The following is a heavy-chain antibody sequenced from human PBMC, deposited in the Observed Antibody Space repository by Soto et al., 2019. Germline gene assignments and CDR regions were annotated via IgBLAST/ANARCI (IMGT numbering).Heavy chain of an antibody. D-gene: IGHD3-10*01. J-gene: IGHJ4*02. V-gene: IGHV3-15*01. Sequence: PGGSLRLSCAASGFTFGSYAMSWVRQAPGKGLEWVGRIKTKTEGGTTDYAAPVKGRFTISRDDSKNTLYMQMNSLQTEDTGLYYCTTDGDEGSYKVYWGQGILVTVSS. CDR3: TTDGDEGSYKVY. CDR2: IKTKTEGGTT. CDR1: GFTFGSYA.